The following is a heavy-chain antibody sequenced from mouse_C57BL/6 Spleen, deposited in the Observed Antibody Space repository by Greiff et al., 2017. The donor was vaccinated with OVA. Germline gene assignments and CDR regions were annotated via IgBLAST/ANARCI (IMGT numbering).Heavy chain of an antibody. CDR3: ARDYDYDVMFAY. CDR1: GFNIKDYY. Sequence: VQLQQSGAELVKPGASVKLSCTASGFNIKDYYMHWVKQRTEQGLEWIGRIDPADGETKYAPKFPGKATITADTSSNTAYLQLSSLTSEDTAVYYCARDYDYDVMFAYWGQGTLVTVSA. J-gene: IGHJ3*01. CDR2: IDPADGET. D-gene: IGHD2-4*01. V-gene: IGHV14-2*01.